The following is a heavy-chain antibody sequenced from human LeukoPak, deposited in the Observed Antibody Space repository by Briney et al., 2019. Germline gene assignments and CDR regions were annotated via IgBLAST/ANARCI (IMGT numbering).Heavy chain of an antibody. Sequence: GESLKISCKGSGYSFTSYWIGWVRQMPGKGLEWMGIIYPGDSDTRYSPSFQGQVTISADKSISTAYLQWSSLKASDTAMYYCARHWVYDFWSGTTMDVWGQGTTVTVSS. V-gene: IGHV5-51*01. CDR3: ARHWVYDFWSGTTMDV. CDR1: GYSFTSYW. D-gene: IGHD3-3*01. J-gene: IGHJ6*02. CDR2: IYPGDSDT.